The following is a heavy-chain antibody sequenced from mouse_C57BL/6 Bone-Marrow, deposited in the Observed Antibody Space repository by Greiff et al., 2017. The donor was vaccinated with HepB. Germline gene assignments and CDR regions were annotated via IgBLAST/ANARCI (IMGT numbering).Heavy chain of an antibody. CDR1: GYTFTSYW. Sequence: QVQLQQPGAELVKPGASVKLSCKASGYTFTSYWMHWVKQRPGQGLEWIGMIHPNSGSTNYNEKFKGKATLTADKSSSTAYMQLSSLTSEDSAVYFCARLGDYDDYWGQGTTLTVSS. V-gene: IGHV1-64*01. CDR3: ARLGDYDDY. CDR2: IHPNSGST. J-gene: IGHJ2*01. D-gene: IGHD2-4*01.